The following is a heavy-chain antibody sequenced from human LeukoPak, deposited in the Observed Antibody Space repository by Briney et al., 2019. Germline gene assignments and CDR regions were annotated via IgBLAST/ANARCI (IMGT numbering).Heavy chain of an antibody. CDR1: GFTFSSYW. CDR3: AGFRWDRAI. J-gene: IGHJ3*02. Sequence: GGSLRLSCAASGFTFSSYWMSWVRQAPGKGLEWVANIKEDGSEEYYVDSVKGRFTISRDNAKNSLYLQMNSLRAEDTAVYYCAGFRWDRAIWGQGTMVTVSS. D-gene: IGHD1-26*01. CDR2: IKEDGSEE. V-gene: IGHV3-7*01.